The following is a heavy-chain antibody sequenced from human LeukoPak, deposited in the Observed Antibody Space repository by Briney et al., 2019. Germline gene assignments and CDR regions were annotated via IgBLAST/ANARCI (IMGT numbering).Heavy chain of an antibody. CDR1: GFTFSGFE. CDR2: ISSSGTTM. J-gene: IGHJ6*04. V-gene: IGHV3-48*03. CDR3: ARDRRDTVATMAGGMDV. D-gene: IGHD5-12*01. Sequence: GESLRLSCAASGFTFSGFEMNWVRQAPGKGLEWVSYISSSGTTMYYADSVKDRFTISRDNAKNSLHLQINSLRAEDTAVYYCARDRRDTVATMAGGMDVWGKGTTVTVSS.